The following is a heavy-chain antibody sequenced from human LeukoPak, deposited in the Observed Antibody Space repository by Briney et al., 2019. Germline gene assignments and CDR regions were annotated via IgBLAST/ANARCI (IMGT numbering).Heavy chain of an antibody. V-gene: IGHV4-59*01. CDR3: ASHHFQRGYSGYRDYGDYGYYFDY. D-gene: IGHD5-12*01. J-gene: IGHJ4*02. CDR1: GGSISSYY. CDR2: IYYSGST. Sequence: PSETLSLTCTVSGGSISSYYWSWIRQPPGKGLEWIGYIYYSGSTNYNPSLKSRVTISVDTSKNQSSLKLSSVTAADTAVYYCASHHFQRGYSGYRDYGDYGYYFDYWGQGTLVTVSS.